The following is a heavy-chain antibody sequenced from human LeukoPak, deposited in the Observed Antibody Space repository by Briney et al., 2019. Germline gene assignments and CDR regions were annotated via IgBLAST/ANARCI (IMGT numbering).Heavy chain of an antibody. J-gene: IGHJ4*02. CDR3: ARISAVAGVY. V-gene: IGHV4-39*01. D-gene: IGHD6-19*01. CDR1: GGSLSSSSYY. Sequence: SETLSLTCTVPGGSLSSSSYYWGWIRQPPGKGLEWIGIIYYSGSTYYNPSLKSRVTISVDTSKNQFSLKLSSVTAADTAVYYCARISAVAGVYWGQGTLVTVSS. CDR2: IYYSGST.